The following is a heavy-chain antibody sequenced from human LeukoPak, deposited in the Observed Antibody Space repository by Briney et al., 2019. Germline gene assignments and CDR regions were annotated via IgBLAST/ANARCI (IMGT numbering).Heavy chain of an antibody. D-gene: IGHD3-22*01. CDR1: GFTFSSYA. V-gene: IGHV3-30-3*01. Sequence: GGSLRLSCAASGFTFSSYAMHWVRQAPGKGLEWVAVISYDGSNKYYADSVKGRFTISRDNSKNTLYLQMSSLRAEDTAVYYCARDSDSSGPNWFDPWGQGTLVTVSS. J-gene: IGHJ5*02. CDR2: ISYDGSNK. CDR3: ARDSDSSGPNWFDP.